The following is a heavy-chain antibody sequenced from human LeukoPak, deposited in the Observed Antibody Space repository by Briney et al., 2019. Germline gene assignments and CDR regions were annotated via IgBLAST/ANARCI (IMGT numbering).Heavy chain of an antibody. V-gene: IGHV3-74*01. CDR3: TRDVWGDRDNYFDC. J-gene: IGHJ4*02. CDR2: INSNGRST. CDR1: GFSFSSYW. D-gene: IGHD2-8*01. Sequence: GGSLRLSCAASGFSFSSYWMHWVRQAPGKGLVWVSRINSNGRSTSYADSVKGRFTISRDNAKNTLYLEMNNLRAEDTAVYYCTRDVWGDRDNYFDCWRQGTLVTVSS.